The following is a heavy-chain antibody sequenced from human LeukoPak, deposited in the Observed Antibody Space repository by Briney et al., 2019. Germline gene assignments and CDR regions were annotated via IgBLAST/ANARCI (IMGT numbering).Heavy chain of an antibody. CDR1: GYTFTSDW. Sequence: GESLEISCKVSGYTFTSDWIGWVRQMPGKGLEWMGIIYPGDSDTRYSPSFQGQVTISADKSISTAYLQWSSLKASDTAMYYCAKPPYGVGTATLNGFDPWARGTLVTVPS. J-gene: IGHJ5*02. D-gene: IGHD2-8*01. CDR2: IYPGDSDT. V-gene: IGHV5-51*01. CDR3: AKPPYGVGTATLNGFDP.